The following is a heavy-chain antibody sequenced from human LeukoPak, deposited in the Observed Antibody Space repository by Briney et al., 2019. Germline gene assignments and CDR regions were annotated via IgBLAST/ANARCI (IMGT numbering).Heavy chain of an antibody. V-gene: IGHV4-4*07. D-gene: IGHD3-22*01. CDR2: IYTSGST. CDR3: ARERRDYYDSSGYYYY. Sequence: SETLSLTCTVSGGSISSYYWSWIRQPAGKGLEWIGRIYTSGSTNYNPSLKGRVTMSGDTSKNQFSLKLSSVTAADTAVYYCARERRDYYDSSGYYYYWGQGTLVTVSS. J-gene: IGHJ4*02. CDR1: GGSISSYY.